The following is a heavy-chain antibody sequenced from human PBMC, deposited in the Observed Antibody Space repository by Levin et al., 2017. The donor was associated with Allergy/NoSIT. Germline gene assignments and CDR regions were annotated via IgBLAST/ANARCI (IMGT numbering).Heavy chain of an antibody. CDR3: ARVLSGYDLDY. J-gene: IGHJ4*02. V-gene: IGHV4-34*01. Sequence: RPSETLSLTCAVYGGSFSAYYWSWIRQSPGKGLEWIGEINHSGSTNYNPSLKSRVTISVDTSKNQFSLKLSSVTAADTAVYYCARVLSGYDLDYWGQGTLVTVSS. CDR1: GGSFSAYY. D-gene: IGHD5-12*01. CDR2: INHSGST.